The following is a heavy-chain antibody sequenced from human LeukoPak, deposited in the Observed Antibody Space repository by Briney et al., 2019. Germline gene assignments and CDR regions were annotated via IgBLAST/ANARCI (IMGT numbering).Heavy chain of an antibody. J-gene: IGHJ4*02. Sequence: GGSLRLPCAAAGLTVSNYWMSWVRQAPGKGLEWVSAISGSGGSTYYADSVKGRFTISRDNSKNTLYLQMNSLRAEDTAVYYCAKTTVTKTAKNFDYWGQGTLVTVSS. V-gene: IGHV3-23*01. CDR3: AKTTVTKTAKNFDY. CDR2: ISGSGGST. CDR1: GLTVSNYW. D-gene: IGHD4-17*01.